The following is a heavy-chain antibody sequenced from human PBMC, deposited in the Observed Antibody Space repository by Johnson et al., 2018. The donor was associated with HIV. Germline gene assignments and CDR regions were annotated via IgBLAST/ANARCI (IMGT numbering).Heavy chain of an antibody. Sequence: VQLVESGGGLVQPGGSLRLSCAASGFTVSSNYMSWVRQAPGKGLEWVSVIYSGGSTYYADAVNGRFTISRDNSKKTLYLQMNSLRAEDTSVYYCAREVAIGYSYGYLIGAFDIWGQGTMVTVSS. V-gene: IGHV3-66*01. D-gene: IGHD5-18*01. J-gene: IGHJ3*02. CDR1: GFTVSSNY. CDR2: IYSGGST. CDR3: AREVAIGYSYGYLIGAFDI.